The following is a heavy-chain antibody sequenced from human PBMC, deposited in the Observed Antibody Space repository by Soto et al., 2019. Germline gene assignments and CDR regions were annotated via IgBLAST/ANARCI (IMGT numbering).Heavy chain of an antibody. Sequence: ASVKVSCKVSGYTLTELSMHWVRQAPGKGLEWMGGFDPEDGETIYAQKFQGRVTMTEDTSTDTAYMELSSLRSEDTAVYYCATLGYCSGGSCYNWFDPWGQGTLVTVSS. CDR3: ATLGYCSGGSCYNWFDP. CDR1: GYTLTELS. D-gene: IGHD2-15*01. V-gene: IGHV1-24*01. CDR2: FDPEDGET. J-gene: IGHJ5*02.